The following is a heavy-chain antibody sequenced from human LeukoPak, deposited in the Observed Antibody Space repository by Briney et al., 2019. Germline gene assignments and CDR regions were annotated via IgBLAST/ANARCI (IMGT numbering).Heavy chain of an antibody. CDR2: IYPGDSDT. Sequence: AGESLKISCKGSGYSFTSYWIGWVRQMPGKGLEWMGIIYPGDSDTRYSPSFQGQVTISADKSISTAYLQWSSLKASDTAMYYCAMVITIFGVVIYNWFDPWGQGTLVTVSS. CDR1: GYSFTSYW. V-gene: IGHV5-51*01. J-gene: IGHJ5*02. D-gene: IGHD3-3*01. CDR3: AMVITIFGVVIYNWFDP.